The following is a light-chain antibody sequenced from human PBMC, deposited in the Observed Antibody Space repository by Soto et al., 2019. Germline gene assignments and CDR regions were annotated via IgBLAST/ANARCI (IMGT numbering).Light chain of an antibody. Sequence: QSALTQPASVSGSPGQSITISCTGTSSDVGGYNYVSWYQHHPGKAPKLIIYEVFKRPSGVPDRFSGSKSGNTASLTVSGLQAEDEADYYCNSYAGNSWVFGGGTKLTVL. J-gene: IGLJ3*02. V-gene: IGLV2-8*01. CDR2: EVF. CDR1: SSDVGGYNY. CDR3: NSYAGNSWV.